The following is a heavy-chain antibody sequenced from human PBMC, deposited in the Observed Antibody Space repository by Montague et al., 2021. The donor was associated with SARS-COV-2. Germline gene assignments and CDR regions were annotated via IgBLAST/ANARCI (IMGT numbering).Heavy chain of an antibody. V-gene: IGHV4-59*01. J-gene: IGHJ4*02. CDR3: ARGTGYDYYFDC. CDR1: GGSISDYY. Sequence: SETLSLTCSVSGGSISDYYWNWIRQPPGKGLEWIGYTYYNTGNTNYNPSLQSRVTISLDMSKNQFSLNLRSVTAADTALYFCARGTGYDYYFDCWGLGTLVTVSS. CDR2: TYYNTGNT. D-gene: IGHD5-12*01.